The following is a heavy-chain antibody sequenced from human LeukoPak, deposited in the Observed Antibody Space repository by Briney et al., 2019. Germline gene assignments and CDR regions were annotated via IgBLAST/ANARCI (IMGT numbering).Heavy chain of an antibody. D-gene: IGHD4-23*01. V-gene: IGHV4-61*01. J-gene: IGHJ4*02. CDR3: ARASTVRNSWFDY. CDR1: GGSVSSGSYY. CDR2: IYYSGST. Sequence: SETLSLTCTVSGGSVSSGSYYWSWIRQPPGKGLEWIGYIYYSGSTNYNPSLKSRVTISVDTSKNQFSLKLSSVTAADTAVYYCARASTVRNSWFDYWGQGTLATVSS.